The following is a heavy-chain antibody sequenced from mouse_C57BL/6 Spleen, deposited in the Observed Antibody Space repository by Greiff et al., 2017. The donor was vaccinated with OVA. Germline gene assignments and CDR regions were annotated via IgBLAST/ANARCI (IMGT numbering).Heavy chain of an antibody. V-gene: IGHV5-6*01. CDR1: GFTFSSYG. CDR2: ISSGGSYT. J-gene: IGHJ2*01. CDR3: ARHPSTMITTGSYFDY. Sequence: EVKLMESGGDLVKPGGSLKLSCAASGFTFSSYGMSWVRQTPDKRLEWVATISSGGSYTYYPDSVKGRFTISRDNAKNTLYLQMSSLKSEDTAMYYCARHPSTMITTGSYFDYWGQGTTLTVSS. D-gene: IGHD2-4*01.